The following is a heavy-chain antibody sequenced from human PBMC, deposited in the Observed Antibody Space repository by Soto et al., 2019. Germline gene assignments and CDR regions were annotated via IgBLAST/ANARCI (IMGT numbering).Heavy chain of an antibody. J-gene: IGHJ4*02. D-gene: IGHD6-19*01. Sequence: EVQLVESGGGLGQPGGSLRLSCADSGFIISSNWMHWVRQAPGKGLVWVSRINSDGSTTSYADSVKGRFTISRDNAKNTLYLQMNSLRAEDTAVYYCARGPSGWYGFDYWGQGTLVTVSS. CDR1: GFIISSNW. CDR2: INSDGSTT. V-gene: IGHV3-74*01. CDR3: ARGPSGWYGFDY.